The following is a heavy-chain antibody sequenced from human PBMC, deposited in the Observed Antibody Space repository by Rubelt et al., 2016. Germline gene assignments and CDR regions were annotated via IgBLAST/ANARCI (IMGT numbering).Heavy chain of an antibody. CDR1: GYTLTELS. CDR2: FDPEDGET. V-gene: IGHV1-24*01. CDR3: ATRSLWFGEIDRYLDY. Sequence: QVQLVQSGAEVKKPGASVKVSCKVSGYTLTELSMHWVRQAPGKGLEWMGGFDPEDGETIYAQKFQCRVTMTEDTSTDTAYMELSSLRSEDTAVYYCATRSLWFGEIDRYLDYWGQGTLVTVSS. J-gene: IGHJ4*02. D-gene: IGHD3-10*01.